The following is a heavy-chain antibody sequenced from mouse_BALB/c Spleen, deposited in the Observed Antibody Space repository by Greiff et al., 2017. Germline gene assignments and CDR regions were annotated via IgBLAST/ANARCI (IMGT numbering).Heavy chain of an antibody. V-gene: IGHV5-12-1*01. CDR3: ARHGRTTAYYYAMDY. D-gene: IGHD1-2*01. J-gene: IGHJ4*01. CDR1: GFAFSSYD. Sequence: EVQLVESGGGLVKPGGSLKLSCAASGFAFSSYDMSWVRQTPEKRLEWVAYISSGGGSTYYPDTVKGRFTISRDNAKNTLYLQMSSLKSEDTAMYYCARHGRTTAYYYAMDYWGQGTSVTVSS. CDR2: ISSGGGST.